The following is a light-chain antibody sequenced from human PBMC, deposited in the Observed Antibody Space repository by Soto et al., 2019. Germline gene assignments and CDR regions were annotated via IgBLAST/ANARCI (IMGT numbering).Light chain of an antibody. J-gene: IGLJ2*01. CDR1: SSDVGGFNY. CDR2: EVT. V-gene: IGLV2-8*01. Sequence: QSALTQPPSASGSPEKSVTISCTGTSSDVGGFNYVSWYQQHPGKAPKLIIYEVTQRPSGVPDRFSGSKSGNTASLTVSGLQSEDEADYYCSSYAGSSVVFGGGTKLTVL. CDR3: SSYAGSSVV.